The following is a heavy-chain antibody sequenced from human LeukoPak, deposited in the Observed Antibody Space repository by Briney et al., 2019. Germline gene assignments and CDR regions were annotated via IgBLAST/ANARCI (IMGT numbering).Heavy chain of an antibody. J-gene: IGHJ3*02. CDR2: IYYSGST. CDR1: GGSISSYS. CDR3: ARVRTYYYDSSGFDAFDI. D-gene: IGHD3-22*01. V-gene: IGHV4-59*01. Sequence: KPSETLSLTCPVPGGSISSYSWSWIRQPPGKGLEWIGYIYYSGSTNSNPSLKSRVTISVDTSKNQFSLKLRSVTVADTAVYYCARVRTYYYDSSGFDAFDIWGQGTMVTVSS.